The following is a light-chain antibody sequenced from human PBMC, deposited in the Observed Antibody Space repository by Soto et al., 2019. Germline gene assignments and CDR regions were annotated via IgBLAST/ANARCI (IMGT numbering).Light chain of an antibody. J-gene: IGKJ4*01. CDR3: QQRGVWPLT. CDR1: QSVSTS. Sequence: EGVLTQSPGTLSLSPGERATLSCRASQSVSTSLAWYQQKPGQAPRLLFYESSNRATGIPARFSASGSGTDFTLTISGLEDEDFAVYYCQQRGVWPLTFGGGTKVEIK. V-gene: IGKV3-11*01. CDR2: ESS.